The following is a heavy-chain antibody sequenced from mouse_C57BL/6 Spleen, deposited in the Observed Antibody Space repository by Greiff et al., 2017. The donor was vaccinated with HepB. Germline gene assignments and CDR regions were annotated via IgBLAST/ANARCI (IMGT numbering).Heavy chain of an antibody. CDR2: ISYSGST. Sequence: EVHLVESGPGMVKPSQSLSLTCTVTGYSITSGYDWHWIRHFPGNKLEWMGYISYSGSTNYNPSLKSRISITHDTSKNHFFLKLNSVTTEDTATYYCARESNYAWFAYWGQGTLVTVSA. V-gene: IGHV3-1*01. J-gene: IGHJ3*01. CDR1: GYSITSGYD. CDR3: ARESNYAWFAY. D-gene: IGHD2-5*01.